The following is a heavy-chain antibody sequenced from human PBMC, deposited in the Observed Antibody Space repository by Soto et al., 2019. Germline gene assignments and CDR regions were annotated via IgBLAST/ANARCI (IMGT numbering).Heavy chain of an antibody. Sequence: GGSLRLSCAASGVNFSSYAMHWVRQDPGKGLEWVAVIWYDVSNKYYADSVKGRFTISRDNYKNTLYLQMNSLRAEDTAVYYCARAGYGGNLDFYYYGTDVWDQETTVTVS. D-gene: IGHD4-17*01. J-gene: IGHJ6*02. CDR1: GVNFSSYA. V-gene: IGHV3-33*01. CDR2: IWYDVSNK. CDR3: ARAGYGGNLDFYYYGTDV.